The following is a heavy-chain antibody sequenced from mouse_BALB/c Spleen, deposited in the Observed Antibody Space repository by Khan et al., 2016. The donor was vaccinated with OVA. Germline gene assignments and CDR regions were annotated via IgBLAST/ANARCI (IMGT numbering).Heavy chain of an antibody. CDR2: INPSTDYT. V-gene: IGHV1-4*01. CDR1: GYTFTSYT. CDR3: TREGPDYGNYGDWFAY. Sequence: VQLQESGAELARPGASVKMSCKASGYTFTSYTMHWVKQRPGQGLEWIGYINPSTDYTNYNQKFKDKATLTADTSSSTAYMQLSSLTSEDSAVYYCTREGPDYGNYGDWFAYGGQGTLVTGSA. J-gene: IGHJ3*01. D-gene: IGHD2-1*01.